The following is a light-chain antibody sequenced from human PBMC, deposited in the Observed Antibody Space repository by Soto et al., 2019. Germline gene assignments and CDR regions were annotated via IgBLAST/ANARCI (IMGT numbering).Light chain of an antibody. V-gene: IGKV3-15*01. J-gene: IGKJ1*01. CDR2: GAS. Sequence: EIVMTHSPATLSVSPGERATLSCRASRSVSRNLAWYQQKPGQPPRLLMPGASTRATGVPARFSGSGSGTEFTLTISSLQSEDFAVYYCLHYNIWPPWTFGQGTKV. CDR1: RSVSRN. CDR3: LHYNIWPPWT.